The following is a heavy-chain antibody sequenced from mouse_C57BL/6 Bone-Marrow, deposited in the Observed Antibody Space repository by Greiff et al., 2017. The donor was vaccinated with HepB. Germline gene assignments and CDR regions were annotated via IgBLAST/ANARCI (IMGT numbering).Heavy chain of an antibody. V-gene: IGHV1-76*01. D-gene: IGHD1-1*01. Sequence: VMLVESGAELVRPGASVKLSCKASGYTFTDYYINWVKQRPGQGLEWIARIYPGSGNTYYNEKFKGKATLTAEKSSSTAYMQLSSLTSEDSAVYFCARGGLRYAMDYWGQGTSVTVSS. CDR2: IYPGSGNT. CDR1: GYTFTDYY. CDR3: ARGGLRYAMDY. J-gene: IGHJ4*01.